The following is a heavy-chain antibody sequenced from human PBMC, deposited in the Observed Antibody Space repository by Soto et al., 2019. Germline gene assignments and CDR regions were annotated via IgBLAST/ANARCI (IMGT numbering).Heavy chain of an antibody. J-gene: IGHJ3*02. CDR1: GFTFSSYA. D-gene: IGHD1-26*01. CDR3: AIDRWDRFFAFDS. CDR2: ISGSGDST. V-gene: IGHV3-23*01. Sequence: GVLRLSCAASGFTFSSYALSWVRQAPGKGLERVSAISGSGDSTYYADSVKGRFTISRDNSKNTLYLQINSLTAEDTAVYYCAIDRWDRFFAFDSLGQGTIVT.